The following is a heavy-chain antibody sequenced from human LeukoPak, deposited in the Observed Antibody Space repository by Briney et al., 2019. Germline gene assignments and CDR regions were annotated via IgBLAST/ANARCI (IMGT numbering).Heavy chain of an antibody. D-gene: IGHD3-3*01. J-gene: IGHJ3*02. V-gene: IGHV1-69*05. CDR1: GGTFSSYA. CDR3: TSRYDFWSGYPSYAFDI. Sequence: SVKVSCKASGGTFSSYAISWVRQAPGQGLEWMGGIIPIFGTANYAQKFQGRVTITTDESTSTAYMELSSLRSEDTAVYYCTSRYDFWSGYPSYAFDIWGQGTMVTVSS. CDR2: IIPIFGTA.